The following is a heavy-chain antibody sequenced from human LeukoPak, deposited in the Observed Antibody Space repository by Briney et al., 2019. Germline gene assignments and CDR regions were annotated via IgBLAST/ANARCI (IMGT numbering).Heavy chain of an antibody. J-gene: IGHJ4*02. D-gene: IGHD3-22*01. V-gene: IGHV5-51*01. CDR2: IYPGDSDT. CDR3: ARHRRYYDSSGYYIDY. CDR1: GYSFTSYW. Sequence: GESLKISCKGSGYSFTSYWIGWVRQMPGKGLEWMGIIYPGDSDTRYSPSFQGQVTISADKSISTAYPQWSSLKASDTAMYYCARHRRYYDSSGYYIDYWGQGTLVTVSS.